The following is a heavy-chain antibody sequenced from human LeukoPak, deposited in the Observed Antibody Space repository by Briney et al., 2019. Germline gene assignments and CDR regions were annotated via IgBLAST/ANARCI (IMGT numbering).Heavy chain of an antibody. CDR3: AREGRFFSWFDS. CDR1: GFTFSNYA. Sequence: GGSLRLSCAASGFTFSNYAIHWVRQAPGKGLEWVALISSDGSNKYYADSVKGRFTISRDNTKNTLYLQMNSLRAEDTAVYYCAREGRFFSWFDSWGQGTLVTVSS. V-gene: IGHV3-30*14. J-gene: IGHJ5*01. CDR2: ISSDGSNK. D-gene: IGHD3-3*01.